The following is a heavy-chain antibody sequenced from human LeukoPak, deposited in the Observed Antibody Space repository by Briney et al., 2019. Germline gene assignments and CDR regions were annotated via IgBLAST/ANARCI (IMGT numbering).Heavy chain of an antibody. CDR3: ARDPTLECLFHY. CDR2: INPNSGGT. Sequence: ASVTVSCKASGYTFSGYYMYWVRQAPGQGLEWMGWINPNSGGTNYAQKFQGRVTMTRDTSISTAYMELSRLRSDDTAIYYCARDPTLECLFHYWGQGTLVTVSS. V-gene: IGHV1-2*02. J-gene: IGHJ4*02. D-gene: IGHD3-3*01. CDR1: GYTFSGYY.